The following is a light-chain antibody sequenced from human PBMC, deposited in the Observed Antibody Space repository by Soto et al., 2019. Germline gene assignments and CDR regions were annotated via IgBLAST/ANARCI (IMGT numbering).Light chain of an antibody. V-gene: IGLV2-14*01. J-gene: IGLJ1*01. CDR3: NSYTSSTTSYI. CDR2: DVS. CDR1: SSDVGAFNY. Sequence: QSALTQPASVSGSPGQSITISCTGTSSDVGAFNYVPWYQQHPGKAPKLMIYDVSNRPSGVSNRFSGSKSGNTASLTISGLQVEDEADYYCNSYTSSTTSYIFGTGTKVTVL.